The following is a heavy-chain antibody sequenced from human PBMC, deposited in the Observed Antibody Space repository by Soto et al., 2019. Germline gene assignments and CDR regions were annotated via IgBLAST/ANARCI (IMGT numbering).Heavy chain of an antibody. CDR2: INPNSGGT. D-gene: IGHD5-18*01. V-gene: IGHV1-2*04. CDR1: GYTFTGYY. CDR3: ARDLGLRGYSYHVINYYGIDV. Sequence: ASVKVSCKASGYTFTGYYMHWVRQAPGQGLEWMGWINPNSGGTNYAQKFQGWVTMTRDTSISTAYMELSRLRSDDTAVYYCARDLGLRGYSYHVINYYGIDVWGQGTTVTVSS. J-gene: IGHJ6*02.